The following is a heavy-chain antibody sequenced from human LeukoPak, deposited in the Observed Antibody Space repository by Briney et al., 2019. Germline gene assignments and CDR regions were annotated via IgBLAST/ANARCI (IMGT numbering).Heavy chain of an antibody. CDR1: GGSISSYY. CDR2: IYYSGST. V-gene: IGHV4-59*01. D-gene: IGHD5-12*01. Sequence: SETLSLTCTVSGGSISSYYWSWIRQPPGKGLEWIGYIYYSGSTNYNPSLKSRVTISVDTSKNQFPLKLSSVTAADTAVYYCARAGWLQSPWDYYGLDVWGQGTTVTVSS. CDR3: ARAGWLQSPWDYYGLDV. J-gene: IGHJ6*02.